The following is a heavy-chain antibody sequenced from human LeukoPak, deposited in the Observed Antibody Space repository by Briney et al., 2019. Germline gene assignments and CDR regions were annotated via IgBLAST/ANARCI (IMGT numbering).Heavy chain of an antibody. J-gene: IGHJ6*03. CDR1: GGTFSSYA. CDR2: IIPMFGTA. D-gene: IGHD3-10*01. CDR3: ARAAPGSGVTSYYYYYYMDV. Sequence: SVKVSCKASGGTFSSYAISWVRQAPGQGLEWMGGIIPMFGTANYAQKFQGRVTITADKSTSTVYMELSSLRSEDTAVYFCARAAPGSGVTSYYYYYYMDVWGKGTTVTVSS. V-gene: IGHV1-69*06.